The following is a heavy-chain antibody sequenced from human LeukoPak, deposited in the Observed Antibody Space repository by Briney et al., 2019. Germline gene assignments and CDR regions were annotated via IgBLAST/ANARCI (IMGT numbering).Heavy chain of an antibody. Sequence: SETLSLTCTVSGVSIVRHYWIWIRQPPGKGLEWIGHISYSGSTNYNPSLKSRVTISVDTSKNQFSLKLSSVTAADTAVYYCARDMYYYDSSGPNHWYFDLWGRGTLVTVSS. CDR2: ISYSGST. D-gene: IGHD3-22*01. CDR1: GVSIVRHY. J-gene: IGHJ2*01. V-gene: IGHV4-59*11. CDR3: ARDMYYYDSSGPNHWYFDL.